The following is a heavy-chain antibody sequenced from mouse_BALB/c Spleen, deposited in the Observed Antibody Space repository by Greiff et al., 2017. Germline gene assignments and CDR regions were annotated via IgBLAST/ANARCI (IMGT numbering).Heavy chain of an antibody. J-gene: IGHJ4*01. V-gene: IGHV1S137*01. D-gene: IGHD2-3*01. Sequence: QVQLQQSGAELVRPGVSVKISCKGSGYTFTDYAMHWVTQSHAKSLEWIGVISTYYGDASYNQKFKGKATMTVDKSSSTAYMDLARLTSEDSAIDYCAREEDGYYAMDYGGQGTSVTVSS. CDR1: GYTFTDYA. CDR2: ISTYYGDA. CDR3: AREEDGYYAMDY.